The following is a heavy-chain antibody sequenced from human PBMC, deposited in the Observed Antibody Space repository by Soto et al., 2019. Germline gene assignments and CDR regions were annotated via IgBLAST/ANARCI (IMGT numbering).Heavy chain of an antibody. V-gene: IGHV6-1*01. D-gene: IGHD1-26*01. Sequence: PSQTLSFTCSISGDSFSINIAAWNWIKQSPSRGLEWLGRTYYRSKWYSDYAASVSIRITISPDTSKNHFSLHLNSVTPEDTAVYFCSRVSSGSNYRKPDYYYYGMDVWGQGTKVTVSS. CDR1: GDSFSINIAA. CDR3: SRVSSGSNYRKPDYYYYGMDV. J-gene: IGHJ6*02. CDR2: TYYRSKWYS.